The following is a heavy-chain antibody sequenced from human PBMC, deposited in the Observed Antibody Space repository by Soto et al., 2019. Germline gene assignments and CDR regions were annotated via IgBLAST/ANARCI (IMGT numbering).Heavy chain of an antibody. CDR1: GFSFSSHS. J-gene: IGHJ1*01. Sequence: EVQLVESGGGLVQPGGFLRLSCAASGFSFSSHSMNWVRQAPGKGLEWVSYISSTSSIIYYADSVKGRFTTSRDNAKNSLYLQLHSLRDEDTAVYYCARAKWWPDISFHPWGQGTLVIVSS. V-gene: IGHV3-48*02. CDR2: ISSTSSII. CDR3: ARAKWWPDISFHP. D-gene: IGHD2-15*01.